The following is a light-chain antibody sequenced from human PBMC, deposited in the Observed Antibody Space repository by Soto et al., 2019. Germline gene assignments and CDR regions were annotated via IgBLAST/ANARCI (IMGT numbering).Light chain of an antibody. CDR2: AAS. J-gene: IGKJ2*01. Sequence: DIPMTQSPSSVSASVGDRVTITCRASQRISTWLAWYQQKPGKAPKLLIYAASNLQSGVPSRFSGSGSGTEFTLTISSLQPEDFATYICQKANNFPHSFGQGTNLEI. V-gene: IGKV1-12*01. CDR1: QRISTW. CDR3: QKANNFPHS.